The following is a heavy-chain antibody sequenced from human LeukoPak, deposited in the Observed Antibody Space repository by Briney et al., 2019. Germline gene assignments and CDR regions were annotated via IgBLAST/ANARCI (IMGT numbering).Heavy chain of an antibody. CDR2: IWYDGSNK. J-gene: IGHJ5*02. CDR3: VRGGPSTWS. Sequence: GGSLRLSCAASGFTFSSYGMHWVRQAPGKGLEWVAVIWYDGSNKYYADSVKGRFTISRDNSKNTLYLQMNNLRAEDTAVYHCVRGGPSTWSWGQGTLVTVSS. CDR1: GFTFSSYG. V-gene: IGHV3-33*08. D-gene: IGHD2-15*01.